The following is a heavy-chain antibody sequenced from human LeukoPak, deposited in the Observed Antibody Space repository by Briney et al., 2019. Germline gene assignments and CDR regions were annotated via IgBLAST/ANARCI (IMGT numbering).Heavy chain of an antibody. CDR1: GFTFSSYG. D-gene: IGHD6-19*01. V-gene: IGHV3-30*02. Sequence: GGSLRLSCAASGFTFSSYGMHWVRQAPGKGLEWVAFIRYDGSNKYYADSVKGRFTISRDNSKNTLYLQTNSLRAEDTAVYYCARDDVAVAGADYWGQGTLVTVSS. J-gene: IGHJ4*02. CDR3: ARDDVAVAGADY. CDR2: IRYDGSNK.